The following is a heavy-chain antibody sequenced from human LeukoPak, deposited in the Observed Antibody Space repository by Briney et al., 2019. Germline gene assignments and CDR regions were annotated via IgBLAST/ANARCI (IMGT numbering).Heavy chain of an antibody. D-gene: IGHD3-22*01. V-gene: IGHV1-8*01. J-gene: IGHJ3*02. CDR2: MYPNSGNT. Sequence: GASVKVSCKASGYTFTSYDINWVRQATGQGLEWMGWMYPNSGNTGYAQKFQGRVTMTRNTSISTAYMELSSLRSEDTAVYYCAREDYDSSGYYYYAFDIWGQGTMVTVSS. CDR1: GYTFTSYD. CDR3: AREDYDSSGYYYYAFDI.